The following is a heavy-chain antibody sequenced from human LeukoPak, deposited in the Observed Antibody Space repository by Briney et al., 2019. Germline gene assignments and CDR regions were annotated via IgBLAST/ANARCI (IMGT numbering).Heavy chain of an antibody. CDR2: IFSGGTT. CDR3: ASLSGGQWLAQGDY. V-gene: IGHV3-66*01. J-gene: IGHJ4*02. Sequence: PGRSLRLSCAASGFTVSNNYMTWVRQAPGKGLEWVSIIFSGGTTYYADSMKGRFTISRDNSNNTVYLQMNSLGAEDTAVYYCASLSGGQWLAQGDYWGQGTLVTVSS. D-gene: IGHD6-19*01. CDR1: GFTVSNNY.